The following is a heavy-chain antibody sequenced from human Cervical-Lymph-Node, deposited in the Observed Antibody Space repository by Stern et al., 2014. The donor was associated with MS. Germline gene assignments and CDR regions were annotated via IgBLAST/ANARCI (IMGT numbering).Heavy chain of an antibody. Sequence: VQLVESGTEVKKPGASLIVSCKASGYTFTSYGISWVRQAPGQGLEWVGWISADSGTTKYAQNLRDRITLTRDTSTGTAYMELRTLRSEDTAVYYCARDKMQAFDYWGQGTLVSVSS. V-gene: IGHV1-18*01. J-gene: IGHJ4*02. CDR3: ARDKMQAFDY. CDR1: GYTFTSYG. CDR2: ISADSGTT. D-gene: IGHD5-24*01.